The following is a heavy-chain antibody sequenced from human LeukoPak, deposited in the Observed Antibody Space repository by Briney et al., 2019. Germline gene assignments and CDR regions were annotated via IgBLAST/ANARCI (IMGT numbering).Heavy chain of an antibody. D-gene: IGHD6-19*01. CDR3: ARGTLIAVAGFTDAFDI. CDR1: GFTFDDYG. Sequence: PGGSLRLSCAASGFTFDDYGMSWVRQAPGKGLEWVSGINWNGGSTGYADSVKGRFTISRDNAKNSPYLQMNSLRAEDTALYYCARGTLIAVAGFTDAFDIWGQGTMVIVSS. V-gene: IGHV3-20*04. CDR2: INWNGGST. J-gene: IGHJ3*02.